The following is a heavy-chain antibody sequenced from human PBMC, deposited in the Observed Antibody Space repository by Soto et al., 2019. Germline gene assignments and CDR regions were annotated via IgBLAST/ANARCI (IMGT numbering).Heavy chain of an antibody. D-gene: IGHD7-27*01. CDR3: ARDPKTSGGQHWAFNYFDS. Sequence: GGSLRLSCAASGFSFSISPMHWVRQAPGKGPEWVALISYNGTNKFYADSVKGRFTISRDNSKSTLYLQVDSLRPEDAAVYYCARDPKTSGGQHWAFNYFDSWGQGTLVTVSS. CDR2: ISYNGTNK. V-gene: IGHV3-30-3*01. CDR1: GFSFSISP. J-gene: IGHJ4*02.